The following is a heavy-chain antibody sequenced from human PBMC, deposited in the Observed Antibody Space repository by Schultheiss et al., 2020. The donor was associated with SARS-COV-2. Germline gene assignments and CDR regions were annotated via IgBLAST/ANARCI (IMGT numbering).Heavy chain of an antibody. D-gene: IGHD6-13*01. V-gene: IGHV3-30*03. J-gene: IGHJ4*02. Sequence: GSLRLSCAASGFTFSSYGMHWVRQAPGKGLEWVAVISYDGSNKYYADSVKGRFTISRDNSKNTLYLQMNSLRAEDTAVYYCARDGAAAGNFDYWGQGTLVTVSS. CDR1: GFTFSSYG. CDR3: ARDGAAAGNFDY. CDR2: ISYDGSNK.